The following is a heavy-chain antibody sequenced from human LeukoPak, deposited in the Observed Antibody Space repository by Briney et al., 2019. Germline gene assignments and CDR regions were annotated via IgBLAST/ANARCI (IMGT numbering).Heavy chain of an antibody. CDR2: ISYDGSNK. CDR3: ARGGLPDASPFGWFDP. Sequence: PGRSLRLSCAASGFTFSSYAMHWVRQAPGKGLEWVAVISYDGSNKYYADSVKGRFTISRDNSKNTLYLQMNSLRAEDTAVYYCARGGLPDASPFGWFDPWGQGTLVTVSS. D-gene: IGHD2-2*01. V-gene: IGHV3-30*04. J-gene: IGHJ5*02. CDR1: GFTFSSYA.